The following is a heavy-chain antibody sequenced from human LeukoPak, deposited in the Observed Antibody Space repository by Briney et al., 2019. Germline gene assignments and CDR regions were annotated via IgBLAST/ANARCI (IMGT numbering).Heavy chain of an antibody. CDR3: ATYIVVVPAAQGRWFDP. Sequence: ASVKVSCKASGGTFSSYAISWVRQAPGQGLEWMGGFDPEDGETIYAQKFQGRVTMTEDTSTDTAYMELSSLRSEDTAVYYCATYIVVVPAAQGRWFDPWGQGTLVTVSS. D-gene: IGHD2-2*01. CDR1: GGTFSSYA. V-gene: IGHV1-24*01. J-gene: IGHJ5*02. CDR2: FDPEDGET.